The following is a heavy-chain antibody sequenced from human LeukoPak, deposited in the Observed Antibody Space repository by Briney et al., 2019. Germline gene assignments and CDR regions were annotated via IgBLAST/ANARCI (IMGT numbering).Heavy chain of an antibody. J-gene: IGHJ4*02. CDR1: GGSISSYY. V-gene: IGHV4-59*01. CDR3: ARVSQPLLFGVWYFDY. Sequence: KPSETLSLTCTVSGGSISSYYWSWIRQPPGKGLEWIGYIYYSGSTNYNPSLKSRVTISVDTSKNQFSLKLSSVTAADTAVYYCARVSQPLLFGVWYFDYWGQGTLVTVSS. D-gene: IGHD2-21*02. CDR2: IYYSGST.